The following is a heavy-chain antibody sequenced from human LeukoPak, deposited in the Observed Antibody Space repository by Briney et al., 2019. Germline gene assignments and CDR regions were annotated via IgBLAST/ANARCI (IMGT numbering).Heavy chain of an antibody. CDR1: GYTLTGYF. V-gene: IGHV1-2*02. Sequence: ASVKVSCKTSGYTLTGYFIHWVRQAPGQGLEWMGWINPNSGGTNYAQKFQGRLTMTWDTSISTGYMDLKWLKSDDTAVYYCASEGDGNNLYSYFDPWGQGTLVTVSS. J-gene: IGHJ5*02. D-gene: IGHD5-24*01. CDR2: INPNSGGT. CDR3: ASEGDGNNLYSYFDP.